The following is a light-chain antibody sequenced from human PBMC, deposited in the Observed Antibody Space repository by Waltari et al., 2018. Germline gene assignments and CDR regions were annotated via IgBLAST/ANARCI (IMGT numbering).Light chain of an antibody. CDR1: QDISRY. CDR3: QQLKSYPLT. J-gene: IGKJ4*01. Sequence: DIQLTQSPSFLSASVGDRVTITCRASQDISRYLAWYQQKPGKAPKLLMYAASTLQSGVPSRFSSSGSGTEFTLTISSLQPEDVATYYCQQLKSYPLTFGGGTKVEIK. V-gene: IGKV1-9*01. CDR2: AAS.